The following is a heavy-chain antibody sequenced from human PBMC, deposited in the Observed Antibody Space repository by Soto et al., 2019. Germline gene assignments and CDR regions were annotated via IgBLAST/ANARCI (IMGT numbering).Heavy chain of an antibody. Sequence: SETLSLTCAVYGGSFSGYYWSWIRQPPGKGLEWIGEINHSGSTNYNPSLKSRVTISVDTSKNQFSLKLRSVTAADTAVYYCARGRGGPEATPFYQLLPFDPWGQGTLVTVSS. V-gene: IGHV4-34*01. CDR3: ARGRGGPEATPFYQLLPFDP. J-gene: IGHJ5*02. CDR1: GGSFSGYY. D-gene: IGHD2-2*01. CDR2: INHSGST.